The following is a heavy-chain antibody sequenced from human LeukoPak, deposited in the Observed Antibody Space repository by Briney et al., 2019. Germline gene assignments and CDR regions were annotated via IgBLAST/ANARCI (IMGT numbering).Heavy chain of an antibody. CDR1: GYTFTSYY. D-gene: IGHD3-10*01. Sequence: SVKVSCKASGYTFTSYYMHWVRQAPGQGLEWMGGIIPIFGTANYAQKFQGRVTITADESTSTAYMELSSLRSEDTAVYYCARAPLLWFGEFTYYYMDVWGKGTTVTISS. J-gene: IGHJ6*03. V-gene: IGHV1-69*13. CDR2: IIPIFGTA. CDR3: ARAPLLWFGEFTYYYMDV.